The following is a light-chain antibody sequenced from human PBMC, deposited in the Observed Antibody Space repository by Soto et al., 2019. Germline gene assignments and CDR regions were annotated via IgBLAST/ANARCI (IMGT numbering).Light chain of an antibody. CDR3: QQYGSSPRYT. J-gene: IGKJ2*01. V-gene: IGKV3-20*01. CDR1: QSVSSSY. CDR2: GAS. Sequence: EIVLTQSPGTLSLSPGERATLSCRASQSVSSSYLAWYQQKPGQAPRLLIYGASSRATGIPDRFSGSGSGTDFTLTISRLEAEDLAVYYCQQYGSSPRYTFGQGTKLEIK.